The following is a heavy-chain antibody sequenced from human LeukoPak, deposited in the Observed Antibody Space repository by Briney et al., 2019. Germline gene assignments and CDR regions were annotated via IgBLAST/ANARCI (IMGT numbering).Heavy chain of an antibody. J-gene: IGHJ5*02. V-gene: IGHV1-69*05. D-gene: IGHD3-10*01. CDR1: GGTFSSYA. Sequence: ASVKASCKASGGTFSSYAISWVRQAPGQGLEWMGGIIPIFGTANYAQKFQGRVTITTDESTSTAYMELCSLRSEDTAVYYCARNYMYYGSGVEWFDPWGQGTLVTVSS. CDR3: ARNYMYYGSGVEWFDP. CDR2: IIPIFGTA.